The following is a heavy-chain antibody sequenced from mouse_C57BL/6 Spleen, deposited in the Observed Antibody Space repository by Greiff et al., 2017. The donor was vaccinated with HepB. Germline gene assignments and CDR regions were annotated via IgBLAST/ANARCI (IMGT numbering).Heavy chain of an antibody. CDR2: ISDGGSYT. V-gene: IGHV5-4*01. D-gene: IGHD2-5*01. Sequence: EVKVVESGGGLVKPGGSLKLSCAASGFTFSSYAMSWVRQTPEKRLEWVATISDGGSYTYYPDNVKGRFTISRDNAKNNLYLQMSHLKSEDTAMYYCARDSDYSNLFDYWGQGTTLTVSS. CDR3: ARDSDYSNLFDY. CDR1: GFTFSSYA. J-gene: IGHJ2*01.